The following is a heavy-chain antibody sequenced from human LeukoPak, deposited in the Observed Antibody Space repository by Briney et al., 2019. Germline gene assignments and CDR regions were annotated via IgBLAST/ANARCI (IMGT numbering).Heavy chain of an antibody. CDR3: ARGDGVYDYVWGRSY. D-gene: IGHD3-16*01. CDR2: ISSGGDTF. J-gene: IGHJ4*02. CDR1: GFMFSDYY. Sequence: GGSLRLSCAASGFMFSDYYMVWIRQAPGKGLEWIAYISSGGDTFFYADSVKDRFTISRDNSGDSLHLQMNSLRAEDTAVYYCARGDGVYDYVWGRSYWGQGTLFTVSS. V-gene: IGHV3-11*01.